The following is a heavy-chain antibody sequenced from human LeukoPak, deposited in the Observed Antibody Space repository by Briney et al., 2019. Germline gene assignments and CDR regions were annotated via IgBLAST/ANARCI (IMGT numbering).Heavy chain of an antibody. CDR3: GGSGWSGGPFDN. V-gene: IGHV4-59*12. J-gene: IGHJ4*02. D-gene: IGHD6-19*01. CDR1: GGSISSYY. CDR2: IYYSGST. Sequence: NPSETLSLTCTVSGGSISSYYWSWIRQPPGKGLEWIGYIYYSGSTNYNPSLKSRVTISVDTSKNQFSLKLSSVTAADTAVYYCGGSGWSGGPFDNWGQGTLVTVSS.